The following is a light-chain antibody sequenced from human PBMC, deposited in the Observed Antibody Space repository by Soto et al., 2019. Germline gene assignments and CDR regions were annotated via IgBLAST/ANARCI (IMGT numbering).Light chain of an antibody. CDR2: DAS. CDR3: QQRSNWPPST. V-gene: IGKV3-11*01. J-gene: IGKJ5*01. Sequence: EIVLTHSPATLSLSPGERATLSCRASQSVSSYLAWYQQKPGQAPRLLIYDASTRDTGIPDRFSGSGSGTDFTLTISSLEPEDFAVYYCQQRSNWPPSTFGQGTRLEIK. CDR1: QSVSSY.